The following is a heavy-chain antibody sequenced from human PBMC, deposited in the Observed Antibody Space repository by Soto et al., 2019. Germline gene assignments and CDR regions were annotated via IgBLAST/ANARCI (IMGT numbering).Heavy chain of an antibody. CDR3: AKTSGYDYVWGSSGLDP. V-gene: IGHV3-30*18. CDR2: ISYDGSDK. Sequence: GGSLRLSCAASGFTFSSFGMHWVRQAPDKGLQWVAVISYDGSDKYYADSVKGRFTISRDDSTNTMYLQMNSLRPEDTAVYYCAKTSGYDYVWGSSGLDPWGQGTLVTVSS. CDR1: GFTFSSFG. J-gene: IGHJ5*02. D-gene: IGHD3-16*01.